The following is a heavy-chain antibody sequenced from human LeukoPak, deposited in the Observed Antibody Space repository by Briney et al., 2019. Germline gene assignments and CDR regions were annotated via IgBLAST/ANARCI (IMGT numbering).Heavy chain of an antibody. CDR2: IYYSGST. CDR1: GGSISSGGYY. J-gene: IGHJ3*02. CDR3: ARVLRSFDSDAFDI. Sequence: PSETLSLTCTVSGGSISSGGYYWSWIRQHPGKGLEWIGYIYYSGSTYYNPSLKSRVTISVDTSKNQFSLKLSSVTAAATAVYYCARVLRSFDSDAFDIWGQGTMVTVSS. V-gene: IGHV4-31*03. D-gene: IGHD4-17*01.